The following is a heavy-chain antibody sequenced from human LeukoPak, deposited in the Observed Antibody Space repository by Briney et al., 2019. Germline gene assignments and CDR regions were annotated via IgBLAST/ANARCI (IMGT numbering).Heavy chain of an antibody. Sequence: PGGSLRLSCAASGFALSNGWMNWVRQAPGKGLEWVGRIASRADGGSTHYAAPVKDRFIISRDDSKNTLYLQINSLKTEDTAVYYCTTLAAGKFDYWGQGTLVTVSS. J-gene: IGHJ4*02. CDR3: TTLAAGKFDY. CDR2: IASRADGGST. CDR1: GFALSNGW. D-gene: IGHD6-13*01. V-gene: IGHV3-15*07.